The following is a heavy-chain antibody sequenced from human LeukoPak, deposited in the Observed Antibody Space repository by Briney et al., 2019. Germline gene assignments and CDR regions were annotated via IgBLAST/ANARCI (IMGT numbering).Heavy chain of an antibody. Sequence: SETLSLTCTVSGDFFSSSSYYWGWIRQPPGKGLEWIGYIYYSGSTNYNPSLKSRVTISVDTSKNQFSLKLSSVTAADTAVYYCASLVYDNDSDYYYYGMDVWGQGTTVTVSS. CDR3: ASLVYDNDSDYYYYGMDV. CDR2: IYYSGST. D-gene: IGHD2-8*01. V-gene: IGHV4-61*01. CDR1: GDFFSSSSYY. J-gene: IGHJ6*02.